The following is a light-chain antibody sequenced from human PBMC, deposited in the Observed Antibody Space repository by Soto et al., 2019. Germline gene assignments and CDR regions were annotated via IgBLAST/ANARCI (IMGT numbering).Light chain of an antibody. Sequence: EIVLKQSPGTLSLSPGEGATLSCRASQSVSDSYLAWYQQKPGQAPRLLIYCAATRATGVPARCSGSGSGTEFTLTISSLQSDDFAVYYCQQYNNWPPLTFGGGTKVDIK. CDR3: QQYNNWPPLT. CDR2: CAA. J-gene: IGKJ4*01. V-gene: IGKV3-15*01. CDR1: QSVSDSY.